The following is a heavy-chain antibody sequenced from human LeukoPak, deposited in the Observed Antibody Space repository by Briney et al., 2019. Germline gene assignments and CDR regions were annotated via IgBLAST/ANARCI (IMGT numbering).Heavy chain of an antibody. CDR3: AKSPTRSSSSYYFDY. CDR2: IRYDGSNK. D-gene: IGHD6-6*01. J-gene: IGHJ4*02. Sequence: GGSLRLSCAASGFTFSSYGMHWVRQAPGKGLEWVAFIRYDGSNKYYADSVKGRFTISRDNSKNTLYLQMNSLRAEDTAVYYCAKSPTRSSSSYYFDYWGQGTLVTASS. V-gene: IGHV3-30*02. CDR1: GFTFSSYG.